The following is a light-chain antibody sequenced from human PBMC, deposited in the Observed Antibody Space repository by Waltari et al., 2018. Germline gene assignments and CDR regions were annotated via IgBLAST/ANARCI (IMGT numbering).Light chain of an antibody. Sequence: EIVMTQSPATLSVSPGERATLPCRASQSVSSNLAWYQQKPGQAPRLLIYGASTRATGIPARFSGSGSGTEFTLTISSLQSEDFAVYYCQQYNNWPLTFSGGTKVEIK. CDR3: QQYNNWPLT. CDR2: GAS. J-gene: IGKJ4*01. V-gene: IGKV3-15*01. CDR1: QSVSSN.